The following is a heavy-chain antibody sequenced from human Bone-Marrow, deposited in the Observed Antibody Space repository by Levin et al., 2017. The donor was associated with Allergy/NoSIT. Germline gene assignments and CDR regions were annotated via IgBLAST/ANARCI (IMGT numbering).Heavy chain of an antibody. Sequence: PLASVKVSCKASGGSFSSYPINWVRQAPGQGLEWMGRIIPMPGITNYTQNFQERVTITADRSTSTAYMELSSLRSEDTAVYYCARAFYYDSSGNYRSAFDLWGQGTRVTVSS. J-gene: IGHJ3*01. CDR1: GGSFSSYP. D-gene: IGHD3-22*01. V-gene: IGHV1-69*04. CDR3: ARAFYYDSSGNYRSAFDL. CDR2: IIPMPGIT.